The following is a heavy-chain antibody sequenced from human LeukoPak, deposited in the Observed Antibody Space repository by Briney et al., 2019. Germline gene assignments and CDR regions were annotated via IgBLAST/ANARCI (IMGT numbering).Heavy chain of an antibody. Sequence: SETLSLTCTVSGGSISSYYWSWIRQPPGKGLEWIGYIYYSGSTNYNPSLKSRVTISVDTSKNQFSLKLSSVTAADTAVYYCARDGRVAAKNHGYWGQGTLVTVSS. CDR3: ARDGRVAAKNHGY. CDR2: IYYSGST. V-gene: IGHV4-59*12. CDR1: GGSISSYY. D-gene: IGHD2-15*01. J-gene: IGHJ4*02.